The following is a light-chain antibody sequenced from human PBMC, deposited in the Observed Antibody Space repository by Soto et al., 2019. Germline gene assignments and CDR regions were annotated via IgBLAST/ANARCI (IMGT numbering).Light chain of an antibody. Sequence: DIQMTQSPSTLSASVGDRVTITCRASQSISSWLAWYQQKPGKAPKLLIYKASSFESGVPSRFSGSGSGTAFTLTISSLQADDFAPYYCQQYNDYPWTFGQGTKGEIK. CDR1: QSISSW. CDR3: QQYNDYPWT. V-gene: IGKV1-5*03. CDR2: KAS. J-gene: IGKJ1*01.